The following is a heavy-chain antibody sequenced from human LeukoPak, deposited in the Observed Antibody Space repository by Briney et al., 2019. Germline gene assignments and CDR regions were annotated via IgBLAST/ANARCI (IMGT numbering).Heavy chain of an antibody. CDR1: GVSISDDY. CDR2: TSYSAES. D-gene: IGHD1-26*01. V-gene: IGHV4-59*08. CDR3: ARHSHRALGGGHYSYDMDV. Sequence: SETLSLTCSVSGVSISDDYWSWIRQPPGKGLEWIAYTSYSAESNYIPALKSRLTISLDTSRDQVSLKLHSVTAADTAVYYCARHSHRALGGGHYSYDMDVWGRGTTVTVSS. J-gene: IGHJ6*02.